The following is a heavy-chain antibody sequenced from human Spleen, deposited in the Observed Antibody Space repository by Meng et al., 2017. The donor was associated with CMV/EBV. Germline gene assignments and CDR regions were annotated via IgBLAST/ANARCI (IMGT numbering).Heavy chain of an antibody. Sequence: SETLSLTCTVSGVSIRSGSYCWGWVRQPPGKGLEWVASIYNGGNTYYNPSFKSRVTISLDTSKNQFSVKLTSVTAADTAVYYCARLSAYNSRTYWGQGTLVTVSS. D-gene: IGHD2/OR15-2a*01. V-gene: IGHV4-39*01. CDR1: GVSIRSGSYC. CDR3: ARLSAYNSRTY. J-gene: IGHJ4*02. CDR2: IYNGGNT.